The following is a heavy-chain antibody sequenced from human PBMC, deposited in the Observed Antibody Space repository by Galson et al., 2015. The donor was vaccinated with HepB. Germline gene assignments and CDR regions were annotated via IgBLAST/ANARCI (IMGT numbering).Heavy chain of an antibody. CDR1: GFAFGTHS. D-gene: IGHD2-2*01. CDR2: ITAGGRT. V-gene: IGHV3-23*01. Sequence: SLRLSCAASGFAFGTHSMPWVRQAPGKGLQWVSPITAGGRTTYAESVAGRFTVSRDNSNSRVYLQMNSLRVADTAVYYCAKGTERRLTTMTSHNYFDHWGRGALVTVSS. J-gene: IGHJ4*02. CDR3: AKGTERRLTTMTSHNYFDH.